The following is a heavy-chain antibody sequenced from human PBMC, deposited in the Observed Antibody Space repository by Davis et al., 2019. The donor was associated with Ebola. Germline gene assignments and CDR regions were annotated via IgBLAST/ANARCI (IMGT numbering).Heavy chain of an antibody. CDR3: ARGNYGSAMDV. D-gene: IGHD3-10*01. V-gene: IGHV4-59*01. CDR2: IYDSGST. Sequence: MPSETLSLTCAVYGGSFSGYYWSWIRQPPGKGLEWIGYIYDSGSTKYNPSLRSRVTFSVDTSKNQNSLKLNSLTAADTAVYYCARGNYGSAMDVWGQGTTVSVSS. CDR1: GGSFSGYY. J-gene: IGHJ6*02.